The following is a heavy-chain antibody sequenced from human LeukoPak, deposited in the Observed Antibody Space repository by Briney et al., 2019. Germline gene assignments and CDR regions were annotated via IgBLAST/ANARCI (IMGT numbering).Heavy chain of an antibody. CDR1: GYSISSGHY. V-gene: IGHV4-38-2*01. CDR3: ARHGHYDFWSGYYGLYY. Sequence: SETLSLTCAVSGYSISSGHYWGWIRQPPGKGLEWIGSIYHSGSTYYNPSLKSRVTISVDTSKNQFSLKLSSVTAADTAVYYCARHGHYDFWSGYYGLYYWGQGTLVTVSS. J-gene: IGHJ4*02. CDR2: IYHSGST. D-gene: IGHD3-3*01.